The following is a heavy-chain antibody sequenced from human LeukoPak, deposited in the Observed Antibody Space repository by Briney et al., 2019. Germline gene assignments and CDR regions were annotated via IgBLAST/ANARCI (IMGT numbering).Heavy chain of an antibody. D-gene: IGHD5-18*01. V-gene: IGHV3-48*04. CDR1: GFILSNYR. CDR3: ARELGNGDTYANVPLGH. CDR2: ISSSGNSR. J-gene: IGHJ4*02. Sequence: GGSLRLSCAASGFILSNYRMNWVRQAPGKGLEWVSYISSSGNSREYADSVKGRFTISRDNARDSLFLQMDSLRVEDTAVYFCARELGNGDTYANVPLGHWGQGTLVTVSS.